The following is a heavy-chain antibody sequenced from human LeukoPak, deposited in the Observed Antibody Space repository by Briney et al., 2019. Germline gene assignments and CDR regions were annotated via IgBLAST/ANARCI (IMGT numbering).Heavy chain of an antibody. J-gene: IGHJ4*02. CDR3: ARDRRGSYPYYFDY. D-gene: IGHD1-26*01. CDR1: GDSISSNNYY. CDR2: IYYTGTT. V-gene: IGHV4-39*07. Sequence: PSETLSLTCIVSGDSISSNNYYWGWIRQPPGKGLEWLGSIYYTGTTYNNPSLKSRVPISVDTSKSQFSLKLRSVTAADTAVYYCARDRRGSYPYYFDYWGQGTLVTVSS.